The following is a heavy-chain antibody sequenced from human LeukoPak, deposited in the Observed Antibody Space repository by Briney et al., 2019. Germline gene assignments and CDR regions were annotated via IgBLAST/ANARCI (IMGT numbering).Heavy chain of an antibody. CDR1: GGTFSSYA. D-gene: IGHD6-13*01. J-gene: IGHJ4*02. CDR2: IIPIFGTA. CDR3: ATLSGIAAAGLFDY. V-gene: IGHV1-69*06. Sequence: SVKVSCKASGGTFSSYAISWVRQAPGQGLEXXXGIIPIFGTANYAQKFQGRVTITADKSTSTAYMELSSLRSEDTAVYYCATLSGIAAAGLFDYWGQGTLVTVSS.